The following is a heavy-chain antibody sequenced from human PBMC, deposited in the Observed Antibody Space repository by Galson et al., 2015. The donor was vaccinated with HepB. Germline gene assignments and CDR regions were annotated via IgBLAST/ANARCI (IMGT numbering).Heavy chain of an antibody. CDR3: ARNINWGSDY. CDR1: GYSFTTYY. CDR2: INPSDGSI. D-gene: IGHD7-27*01. J-gene: IGHJ4*02. Sequence: SVKVSCKGSGYSFTTYYVHWVRQAPGQGLEWMGIINPSDGSISHTQKFQGRITMTRDTSTSTLYMELSSLSSEDTAVYYCARNINWGSDYWGQGTLVTVSS. V-gene: IGHV1-46*01.